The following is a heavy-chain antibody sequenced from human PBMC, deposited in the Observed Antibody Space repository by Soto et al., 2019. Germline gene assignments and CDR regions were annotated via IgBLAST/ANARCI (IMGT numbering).Heavy chain of an antibody. CDR1: GGSISSYY. V-gene: IGHV4-4*07. D-gene: IGHD2-15*01. CDR2: IYTSGST. CDR3: ARDAPVVAATGYYYYYYGMDV. J-gene: IGHJ6*02. Sequence: SETLSLTCTVSGGSISSYYWSWIRQPAGKGLEWIGRIYTSGSTNYNPSLKSRVTMSVDTSKNQFSLKLSSVTAADTVVYYCARDAPVVAATGYYYYYYGMDVWGQGTTVTVSS.